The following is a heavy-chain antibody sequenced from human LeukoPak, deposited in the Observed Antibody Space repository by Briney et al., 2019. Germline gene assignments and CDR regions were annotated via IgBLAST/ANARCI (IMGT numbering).Heavy chain of an antibody. J-gene: IGHJ5*02. CDR2: IYYSGST. Sequence: SETLSLTCTVSGGSISSGSYYWSWTRQPPGKGLEWIGYIYYSGSTYYNPSLKSRVTISVDTSKNQFSLKLSSVTAADTAVYYCATGGRFGDYSAWFDPWGQGTLVTVSS. V-gene: IGHV4-30-4*07. CDR1: GGSISSGSYY. CDR3: ATGGRFGDYSAWFDP. D-gene: IGHD4-17*01.